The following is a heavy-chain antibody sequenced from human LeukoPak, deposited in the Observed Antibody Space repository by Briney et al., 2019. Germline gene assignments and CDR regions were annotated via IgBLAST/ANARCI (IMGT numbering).Heavy chain of an antibody. CDR3: ARDREFRSNFQH. V-gene: IGHV3-48*01. CDR1: GFTFSSYS. CDR2: ISSGSSTI. Sequence: GGSLRLSCAASGFTFSSYSMNWVRQAAGKGLEWVSYISSGSSTIYYADSVKGRFTISTDNAKNSLYLQMNSLRAEDTAVYYCARDREFRSNFQHWGQGTLVTVSS. D-gene: IGHD3-10*01. J-gene: IGHJ1*01.